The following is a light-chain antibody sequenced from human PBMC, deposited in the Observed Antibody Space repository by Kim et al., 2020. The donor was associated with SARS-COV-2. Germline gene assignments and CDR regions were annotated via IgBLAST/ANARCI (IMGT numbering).Light chain of an antibody. CDR2: DVS. CDR3: SSYTSSSTFTV. V-gene: IGLV2-14*01. J-gene: IGLJ1*01. Sequence: QSALTQPASVSGSPGQSITISCTGTSSDVCGYNYVSWYQQHPGKAPKLMIYDVSKRPSGVSNRFSGSKSGNTASLTISGLQAEDEADYYCSSYTSSSTFTVFGTQAEVNVL. CDR1: SSDVCGYNY.